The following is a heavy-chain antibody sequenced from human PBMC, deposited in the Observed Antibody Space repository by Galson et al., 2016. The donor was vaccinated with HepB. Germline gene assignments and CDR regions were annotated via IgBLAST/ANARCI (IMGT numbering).Heavy chain of an antibody. J-gene: IGHJ4*02. D-gene: IGHD3-22*01. CDR3: ARMSYFDISGYDYYFDY. V-gene: IGHV4-59*01. CDR2: ISHTGST. Sequence: ETLSLTGTVSGGSINPYYWTWIRQTPGKGLEWIGYISHTGSTHYNPSLKSRVTISVDTSKNQFSLKLSSVTAADTAVYYCARMSYFDISGYDYYFDYWGQGTLVTVSA. CDR1: GGSINPYY.